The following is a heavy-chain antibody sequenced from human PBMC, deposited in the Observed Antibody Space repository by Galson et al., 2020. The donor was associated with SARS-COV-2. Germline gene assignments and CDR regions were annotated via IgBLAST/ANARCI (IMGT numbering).Heavy chain of an antibody. D-gene: IGHD3-3*01. V-gene: IGHV3-30*04. CDR2: ISYDGSNK. J-gene: IGHJ6*02. CDR1: GFTFSSYA. Sequence: GESLKISCAASGFTFSSYAMHWVRQAPGKGLEWVAVISYDGSNKYYADSVKGRFTISRDNSKNTLYLQMNSLRAEDTAVYYCARDKQGPVYDFWSGYYIGSLVPSPDKYGMDVWGQGTTVTVSS. CDR3: ARDKQGPVYDFWSGYYIGSLVPSPDKYGMDV.